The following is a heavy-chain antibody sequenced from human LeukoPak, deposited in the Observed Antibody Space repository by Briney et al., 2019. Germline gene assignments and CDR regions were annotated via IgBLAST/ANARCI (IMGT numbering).Heavy chain of an antibody. D-gene: IGHD6-19*01. CDR1: GGSISSSNYY. V-gene: IGHV4-39*01. Sequence: SETLSLTCSVSGGSISSSNYYWGWIRQPPGKGLEWIGSFYYSGNTYYNPSLKSRLTISVDTSKDEFSLMLRSVTAADTAVYYCARTAGIAVAGSRQYFDYWGRGTLVTVSS. CDR2: FYYSGNT. J-gene: IGHJ4*02. CDR3: ARTAGIAVAGSRQYFDY.